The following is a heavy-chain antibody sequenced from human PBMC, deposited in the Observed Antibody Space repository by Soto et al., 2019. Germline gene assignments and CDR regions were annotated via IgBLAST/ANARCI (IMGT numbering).Heavy chain of an antibody. J-gene: IGHJ6*02. CDR2: IWFDGSKQ. Sequence: GGSLRLSCEASGFKFNNYGMHWVRQAPGKGLEWVAVIWFDGSKQYYADSVEGRFTISRDNSKNTLFLQMNSLRAEDTAVYYCERNIVQFDNYYHMDVRGLGTTVTVSS. CDR3: ERNIVQFDNYYHMDV. V-gene: IGHV3-33*03. D-gene: IGHD3-16*02. CDR1: GFKFNNYG.